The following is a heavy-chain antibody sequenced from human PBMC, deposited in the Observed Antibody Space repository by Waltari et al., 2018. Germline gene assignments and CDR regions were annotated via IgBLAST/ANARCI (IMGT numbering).Heavy chain of an antibody. CDR2: ISGNTGRT. Sequence: QLVESGGGLVQPGGYLRLSCAASGVTLNSEGRSWVRQAPGKGLEWVSVISGNTGRTYYADSVKGRFTIAKDASKTQVVLTMNNMDPADTATYFCARMHTTRIDTYYFHMDIWGQGTTVTVS. J-gene: IGHJ6*03. CDR3: ARMHTTRIDTYYFHMDI. V-gene: IGHV3-23*04. CDR1: GVTLNSEG. D-gene: IGHD1-1*01.